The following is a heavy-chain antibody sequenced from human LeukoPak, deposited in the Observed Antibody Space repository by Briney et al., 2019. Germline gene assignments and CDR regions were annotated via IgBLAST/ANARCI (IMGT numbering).Heavy chain of an antibody. D-gene: IGHD6-6*01. J-gene: IGHJ4*02. CDR2: ISSSSSTI. CDR3: ARDRYSSSGKYYFDY. V-gene: IGHV3-48*01. CDR1: GFTFSSYS. Sequence: PGGSLRLSRAASGFTFSSYSMNWVRQAPGKGLEWVSYISSSSSTIYYADSVKGRFTISRDNAKNSLYLQMNSLRAEDTAVYYCARDRYSSSGKYYFDYWGQGTLVTVSS.